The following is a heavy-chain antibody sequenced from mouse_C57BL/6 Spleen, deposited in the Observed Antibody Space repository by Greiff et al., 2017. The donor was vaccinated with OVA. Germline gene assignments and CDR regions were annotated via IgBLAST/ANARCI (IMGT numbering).Heavy chain of an antibody. CDR2: INPNNGGT. V-gene: IGHV1-26*01. J-gene: IGHJ2*01. Sequence: EVQLQQSGPELVKPGASVKISCKASGYTFTDYYMNWVKQSHGKSLEWIGDINPNNGGTSYNQKFKGKATLTVDKSSSTAYMELRSLTSEDSAVYYCARLGPHYFDYWGQGTTLTVSS. D-gene: IGHD4-1*01. CDR1: GYTFTDYY. CDR3: ARLGPHYFDY.